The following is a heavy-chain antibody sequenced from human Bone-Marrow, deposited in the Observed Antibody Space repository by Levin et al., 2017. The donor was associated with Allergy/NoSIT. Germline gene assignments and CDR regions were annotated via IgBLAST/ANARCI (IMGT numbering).Heavy chain of an antibody. J-gene: IGHJ4*02. CDR2: ISWNGAII. CDR3: GKDVSHYDTSGYIDY. D-gene: IGHD3-22*01. V-gene: IGHV3-9*01. CDR1: GFNFGDHA. Sequence: SLKISCAASGFNFGDHAMHWVRQGPGKGLQWVSGISWNGAIIGYADSLKGRFTISRDNAKNSLYLEIYSLRSEDTAFYYCGKDVSHYDTSGYIDYWGQGTLVTVSS.